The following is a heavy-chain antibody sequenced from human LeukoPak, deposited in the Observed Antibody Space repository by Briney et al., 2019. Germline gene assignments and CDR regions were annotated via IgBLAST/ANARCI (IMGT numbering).Heavy chain of an antibody. CDR3: AKVTLTYYDYVWGSYRSDAFDI. D-gene: IGHD3-16*02. CDR2: ISGSGGST. Sequence: GGSLRLSCAASGFTFSSYAMSWARQAPGKGLEWVSAISGSGGSTYYADSVKGRFTISRDNSKNTLYLQMNSLRAEDTAVYYCAKVTLTYYDYVWGSYRSDAFDIWGQGTMVTVSS. V-gene: IGHV3-23*01. CDR1: GFTFSSYA. J-gene: IGHJ3*02.